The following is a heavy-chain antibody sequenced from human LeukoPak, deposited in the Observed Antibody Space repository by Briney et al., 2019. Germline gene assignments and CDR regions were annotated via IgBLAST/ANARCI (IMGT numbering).Heavy chain of an antibody. V-gene: IGHV3-48*03. J-gene: IGHJ4*02. D-gene: IGHD3-22*01. CDR1: GFTFSSYE. Sequence: PGGSLRLSCAASGFTFSSYEMNWVRQAPGKGLEWVSYISSSGTTIYYADSVKGRFTISRDNAKNSLYLQMNSLRAEDTAVYYCARNHLGAYYYDSSGLDYWGQGTLVTVSS. CDR3: ARNHLGAYYYDSSGLDY. CDR2: ISSSGTTI.